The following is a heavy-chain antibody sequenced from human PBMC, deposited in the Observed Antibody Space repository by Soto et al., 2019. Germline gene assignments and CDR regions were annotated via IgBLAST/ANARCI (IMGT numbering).Heavy chain of an antibody. CDR1: GGTFSNSA. J-gene: IGHJ5*02. CDR3: ARRHCSGGSCYWFDP. CDR2: IIPIFTTT. D-gene: IGHD2-15*01. V-gene: IGHV1-69*13. Sequence: ASVKVSCKASGGTFSNSAIAWVRQAPGQGLEWLGMIIPIFTTTNYAQKFQGRVTITADESTSTAYMELSSLRSEDTAVYYCARRHCSGGSCYWFDPWGQGTLVTVSS.